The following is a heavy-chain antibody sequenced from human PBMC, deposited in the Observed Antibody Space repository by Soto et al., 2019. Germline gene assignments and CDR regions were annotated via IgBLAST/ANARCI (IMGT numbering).Heavy chain of an antibody. CDR1: GFTFSDYY. D-gene: IGHD6-13*01. CDR3: AREGPGSSSWYVDS. Sequence: QVQLVESGGGLVKPGGSLRLSCAASGFTFSDYYMSWIRQAPGKGLEWLSYISSSSSYINYADSVKGRFTISRDNAKNSLYLQMRRLRAEDTAVYYCAREGPGSSSWYVDSWGQGTLVTVSS. V-gene: IGHV3-11*05. J-gene: IGHJ4*02. CDR2: ISSSSSYI.